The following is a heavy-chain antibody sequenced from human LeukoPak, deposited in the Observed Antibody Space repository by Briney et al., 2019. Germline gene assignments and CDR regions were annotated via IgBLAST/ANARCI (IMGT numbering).Heavy chain of an antibody. CDR3: ARAGQWELLRSNWFDP. D-gene: IGHD1-26*01. Sequence: SETLSLTCTVSGGSISSGDYYWSWIRQPPGQGLEWIGYIYYSGSTYYNPSLKSRVTISVDTSKNQFSLKLSSVTAADTAVYYCARAGQWELLRSNWFDPWGQGTLVTVSS. CDR2: IYYSGST. V-gene: IGHV4-30-4*01. CDR1: GGSISSGDYY. J-gene: IGHJ5*02.